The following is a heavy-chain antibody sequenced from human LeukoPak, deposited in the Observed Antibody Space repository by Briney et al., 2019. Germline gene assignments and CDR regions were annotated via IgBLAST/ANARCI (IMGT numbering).Heavy chain of an antibody. D-gene: IGHD1-26*01. CDR1: GGSISYYY. CDR2: IYYSGST. CDR3: ARERSPGSYYDAFDI. Sequence: KPSETLSLTCTVSGGSISYYYWSWIRQPPGKGLEWIGYIYYSGSTNYNPSLKSRVTISVDTPQNQFSLKLSSVTAADTALYYCARERSPGSYYDAFDIWGQGTMVTVSS. V-gene: IGHV4-59*01. J-gene: IGHJ3*02.